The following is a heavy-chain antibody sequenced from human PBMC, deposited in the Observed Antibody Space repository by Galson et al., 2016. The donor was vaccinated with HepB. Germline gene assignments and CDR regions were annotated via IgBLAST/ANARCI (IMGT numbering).Heavy chain of an antibody. J-gene: IGHJ3*01. V-gene: IGHV4-39*01. D-gene: IGHD6-19*01. CDR1: GGFIESNNYF. Sequence: LSLTCGVSGGFIESNNYFWGWIRQPPGKGLEWIGNSYSSGTAYYNPSLKSRVTISVEKSKIQFSLKLTSVTAADTAVYYCARRVRWLADAFDVWGQGTLVIVSS. CDR3: ARRVRWLADAFDV. CDR2: SYSSGTA.